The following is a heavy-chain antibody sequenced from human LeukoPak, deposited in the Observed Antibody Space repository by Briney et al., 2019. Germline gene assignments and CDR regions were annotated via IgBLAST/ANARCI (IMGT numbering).Heavy chain of an antibody. CDR3: AKDYGSSWYGYTRFDY. CDR2: ISYDGSNK. V-gene: IGHV3-30-3*01. CDR1: GFTFSSYA. D-gene: IGHD6-13*01. Sequence: GGSLRLSCAASGFTFSSYAMHWVRQAPGKGLEWVAVISYDGSNKYYADSVKGRFTISRDNSKNTLYLQMNSLRAEDTAVYYCAKDYGSSWYGYTRFDYWGQGTLVTVSS. J-gene: IGHJ4*02.